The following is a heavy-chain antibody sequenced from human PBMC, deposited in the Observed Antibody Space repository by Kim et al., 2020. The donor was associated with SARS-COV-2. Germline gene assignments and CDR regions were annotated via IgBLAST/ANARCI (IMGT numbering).Heavy chain of an antibody. Sequence: SVKVSCKASGFTFTSSAVQWVRQARGQRLEWIGWIVVGSGNTNYAQKFQERVTITRDMSTSTAYMELSSLRSEDTAVYYCAASGAMAHFDAFDIWGQGTMVTVSS. D-gene: IGHD5-18*01. CDR2: IVVGSGNT. J-gene: IGHJ3*02. CDR1: GFTFTSSA. V-gene: IGHV1-58*01. CDR3: AASGAMAHFDAFDI.